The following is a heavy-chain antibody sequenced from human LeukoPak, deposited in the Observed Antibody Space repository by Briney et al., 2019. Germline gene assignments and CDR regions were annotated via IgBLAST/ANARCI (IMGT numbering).Heavy chain of an antibody. V-gene: IGHV3-23*01. Sequence: GGSLRLSCAASGFTFSSYAMSWVRQAPGKGLEWVSAISGSGGSTYYADSVKGRFTISRDNSKNTLCLQMNSLRAEDTAVYYCAKAPYDSSGSGDYWGQGTLVTVSS. CDR1: GFTFSSYA. CDR3: AKAPYDSSGSGDY. CDR2: ISGSGGST. J-gene: IGHJ4*02. D-gene: IGHD3-22*01.